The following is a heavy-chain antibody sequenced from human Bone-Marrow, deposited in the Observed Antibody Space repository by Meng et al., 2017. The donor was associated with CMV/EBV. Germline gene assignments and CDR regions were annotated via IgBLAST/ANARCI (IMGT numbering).Heavy chain of an antibody. CDR1: GFTFSSYS. Sequence: GGSLRLSCAASGFTFSSYSMNWVRQAPGKGLEWVSYISSSSSTIYYADSVKGRFTISRDNAKNSLYLQMNSLRAEDTAVYYCARSMYYDFWSGYRGYFDLWGRGTLVTVSS. CDR2: ISSSSSTI. V-gene: IGHV3-48*04. CDR3: ARSMYYDFWSGYRGYFDL. D-gene: IGHD3-3*01. J-gene: IGHJ2*01.